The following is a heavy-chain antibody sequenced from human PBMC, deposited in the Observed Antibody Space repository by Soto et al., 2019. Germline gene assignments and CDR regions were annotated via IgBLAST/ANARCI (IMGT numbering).Heavy chain of an antibody. J-gene: IGHJ6*02. CDR2: VVVGSGNT. CDR1: GFTFTSSA. Sequence: GASVKVSCEASGFTFTSSAVQWVRQALGQRLEWIGWVVVGSGNTNYAQKFQERVTITRDRSTSTAYMELSSLRSEDTAVYYCAAGKRFLEWLNYYGMDVWGQGTTVTVSS. V-gene: IGHV1-58*01. D-gene: IGHD3-3*01. CDR3: AAGKRFLEWLNYYGMDV.